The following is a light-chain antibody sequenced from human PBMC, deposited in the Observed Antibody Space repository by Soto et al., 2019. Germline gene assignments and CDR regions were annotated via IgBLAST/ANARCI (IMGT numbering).Light chain of an antibody. CDR3: SSYTSSSTV. CDR2: DVS. Sequence: QSALTQPASVSGSPGQSITISCTGTSSDVGGYNYVSWYQQHPGKAPKLMIYDVSNRPSGVSNRFSGSKSGNTASLTISGXXXEDEADYYCSSYTSSSTVFGGGTKLTVL. J-gene: IGLJ2*01. V-gene: IGLV2-14*01. CDR1: SSDVGGYNY.